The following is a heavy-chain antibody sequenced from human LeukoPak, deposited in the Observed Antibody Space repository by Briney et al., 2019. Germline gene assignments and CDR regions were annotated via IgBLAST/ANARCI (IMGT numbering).Heavy chain of an antibody. D-gene: IGHD4-17*01. Sequence: PGGSLRLSCAASGFTVSSSYMTWVRQAPGKGLEWVSVIRSGGSTVYADSVKGRFTISRDNSKNTLYLQLNSLRAEDTAVYYCARNYGDYPDAFDIWGQGTMVTVSS. CDR1: GFTVSSSY. CDR3: ARNYGDYPDAFDI. J-gene: IGHJ3*02. CDR2: IRSGGST. V-gene: IGHV3-53*01.